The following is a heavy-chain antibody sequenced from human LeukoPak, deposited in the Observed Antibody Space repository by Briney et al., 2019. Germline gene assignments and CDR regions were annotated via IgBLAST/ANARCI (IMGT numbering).Heavy chain of an antibody. Sequence: PGGSLRLSCAASGFTFSSYSMNWVRQAPGRGLEWVSCISSSSSYIYYADSLKGRFTVSRDNAKNSLYLQMNSLRAEDTAVYYCARDKYNSGGDGDFVYWGQGTLVTVSS. D-gene: IGHD6-19*01. J-gene: IGHJ4*02. CDR2: ISSSSSYI. V-gene: IGHV3-21*01. CDR1: GFTFSSYS. CDR3: ARDKYNSGGDGDFVY.